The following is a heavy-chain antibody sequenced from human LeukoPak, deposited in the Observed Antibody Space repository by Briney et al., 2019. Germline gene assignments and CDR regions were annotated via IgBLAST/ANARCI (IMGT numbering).Heavy chain of an antibody. D-gene: IGHD2-15*01. J-gene: IGHJ5*02. CDR2: IYYTGGT. CDR3: ARGYCSGGSCYSEYSWFDP. V-gene: IGHV4-59*01. Sequence: SETLSLTCTVSGGSISSYYWSWIRQPPGKGLEWIGYIYYTGGTNYNPSLKSRVTISADTSKNQFSLKLSSVTAADTAVYYCARGYCSGGSCYSEYSWFDPWGQGTLVTVSS. CDR1: GGSISSYY.